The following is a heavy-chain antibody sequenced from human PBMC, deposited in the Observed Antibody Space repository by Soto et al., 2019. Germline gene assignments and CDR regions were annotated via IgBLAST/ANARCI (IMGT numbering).Heavy chain of an antibody. CDR2: ISAYNGNT. CDR3: ARDRGGDYRDYYYGMDV. V-gene: IGHV1-18*01. CDR1: RGTFSSYA. J-gene: IGHJ6*02. Sequence: ASVKVSCEASRGTFSSYAISWVRQAPGQGLEWMGWISAYNGNTNYAQKLQGRVTMTTDTSTSTAYMELRSLRSDDTAVYYCARDRGGDYRDYYYGMDVWGQGTTVTVSS. D-gene: IGHD4-17*01.